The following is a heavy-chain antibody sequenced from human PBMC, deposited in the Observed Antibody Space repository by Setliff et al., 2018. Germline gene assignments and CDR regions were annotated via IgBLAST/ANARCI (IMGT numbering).Heavy chain of an antibody. CDR1: GYPINTHY. J-gene: IGHJ4*02. CDR3: ARGRYFESSSYYFPFDY. Sequence: SETLSLTCTVSGYPINTHYWSWIRQSPGKGLEWIGYFHISGNVRSVNYNPSLKSRVAISIDSSKNQMSLRMTSVTAADTAVYYCARGRYFESSSYYFPFDYWGLGTLVTVSS. CDR2: FHISGNVRSV. D-gene: IGHD3-22*01. V-gene: IGHV4-4*08.